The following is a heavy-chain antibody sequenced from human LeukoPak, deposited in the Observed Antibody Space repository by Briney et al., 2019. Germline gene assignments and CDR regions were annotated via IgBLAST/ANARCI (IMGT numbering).Heavy chain of an antibody. CDR3: ARTQSSGIVGATTQFEY. CDR2: MYHSGST. J-gene: IGHJ4*02. Sequence: KPSETLSLTCTVSGGSISSSSYYWGWIRQPPGKGLEWIGSMYHSGSTYYNPSLKSRVTISVDTSKNQFALKLTSVTAADTAVYFCARTQSSGIVGATTQFEYWGQGTLVTVSS. D-gene: IGHD1-26*01. V-gene: IGHV4-39*06. CDR1: GGSISSSSYY.